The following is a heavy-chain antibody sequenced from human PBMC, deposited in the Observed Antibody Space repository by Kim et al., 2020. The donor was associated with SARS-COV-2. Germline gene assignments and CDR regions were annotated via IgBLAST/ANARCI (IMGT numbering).Heavy chain of an antibody. CDR1: GFNFDAYA. CDR2: ISRDGVDT. CDR3: VQGRQWLIIN. Sequence: GGSLRLSCATSGFNFDAYAIHWVRLVPGKGLEWVSLISRDGVDTYYVDSVKGRFTISRDSSKKSVFLQMNSLRSDDTALYYCVQGRQWLIINWGQGTQVTVSS. J-gene: IGHJ4*02. V-gene: IGHV3-43*02. D-gene: IGHD6-19*01.